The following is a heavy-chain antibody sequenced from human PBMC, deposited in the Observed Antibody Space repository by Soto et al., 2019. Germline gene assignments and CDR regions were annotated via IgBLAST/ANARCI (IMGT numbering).Heavy chain of an antibody. CDR1: GFTFSSYA. V-gene: IGHV3-23*01. CDR2: ISGSGGST. Sequence: PGGSLRLSCAASGFTFSSYAMSWVRQAPGKGLEWVSAISGSGGSTYYADSVKGRFTISRDNSKNTLYLQMNSLRAEDTAAYYCAKPDTAMVTFSAFDIWGQGTMVTVSS. J-gene: IGHJ3*02. CDR3: AKPDTAMVTFSAFDI. D-gene: IGHD5-18*01.